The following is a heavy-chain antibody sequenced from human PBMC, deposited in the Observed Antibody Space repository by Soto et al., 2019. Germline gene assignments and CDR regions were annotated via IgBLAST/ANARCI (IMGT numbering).Heavy chain of an antibody. J-gene: IGHJ6*02. Sequence: QVQLVQSGVEVREPGASVKVSCKAVRYIFTNYGVSWVRQAPGQGLEWMGWITTYNGNTEYAQKFQGRVTMTTDASTSTADMELGSLRSDDTAIYYCARALTGYVMDVWGQGTTVTVSS. CDR1: RYIFTNYG. V-gene: IGHV1-18*01. CDR3: ARALTGYVMDV. D-gene: IGHD1-1*01. CDR2: ITTYNGNT.